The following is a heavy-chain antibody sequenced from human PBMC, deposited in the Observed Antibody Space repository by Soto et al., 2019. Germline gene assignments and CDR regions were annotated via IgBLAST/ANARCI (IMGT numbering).Heavy chain of an antibody. CDR1: GFSLSTSGMC. J-gene: IGHJ4*02. CDR2: IDWDDDK. Sequence: SGPTLVNPTQTLTLTCTFSGFSLSTSGMCVSWIRQPPGKALEWLARIDWDDDKYYSTSLKTRVTISKDTSKNQVVLTMTNMDPMDTATYYCARILSSSSWYFDSWGPGTLVTVSS. D-gene: IGHD6-13*01. CDR3: ARILSSSSWYFDS. V-gene: IGHV2-70*11.